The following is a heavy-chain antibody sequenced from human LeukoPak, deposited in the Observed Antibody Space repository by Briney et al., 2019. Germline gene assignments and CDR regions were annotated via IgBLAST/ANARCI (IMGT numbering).Heavy chain of an antibody. V-gene: IGHV4-34*01. CDR1: GGSFSNYY. Sequence: SETLSLTCAVYGGSFSNYYWSWIRQPPGKGLEWIGEINHSGTTNYSPSLKSRVSISVDTSKNQFSLKLNSVTAADAAMYYCASHYSSGSYRYTGSFDSWGQGMLVNVSS. D-gene: IGHD3-16*02. CDR3: ASHYSSGSYRYTGSFDS. CDR2: INHSGTT. J-gene: IGHJ4*02.